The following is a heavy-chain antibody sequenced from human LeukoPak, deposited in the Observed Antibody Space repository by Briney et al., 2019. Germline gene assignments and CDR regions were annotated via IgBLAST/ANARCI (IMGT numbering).Heavy chain of an antibody. CDR3: ARDRYYDSSGIRGDWFDP. D-gene: IGHD3-22*01. CDR1: GYTFTGYY. V-gene: IGHV1-69*05. Sequence: GASVKVSCKASGYTFTGYYMHWVRQAPGQGLEWMGGIIPIFGTANYAQKFQGRVTITTDESTSTAYMELSSLRSEDTAVYYCARDRYYDSSGIRGDWFDPWGQGTLVTVSS. CDR2: IIPIFGTA. J-gene: IGHJ5*02.